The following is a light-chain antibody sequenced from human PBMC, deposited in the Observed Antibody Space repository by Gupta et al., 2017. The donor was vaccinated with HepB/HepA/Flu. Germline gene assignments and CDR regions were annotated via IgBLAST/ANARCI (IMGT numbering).Light chain of an antibody. CDR2: GAS. Sequence: EIVLTQSPGTLSSSPGERATLSCRASQSVSSSYLAWYQQKPGQAPRLLIYGASSRATGIPDRFSGSGSGTDFTLTISRLEPEDFAVYYCQQYGSSPETFGPGTKVEIK. CDR3: QQYGSSPET. CDR1: QSVSSSY. J-gene: IGKJ3*01. V-gene: IGKV3-20*01.